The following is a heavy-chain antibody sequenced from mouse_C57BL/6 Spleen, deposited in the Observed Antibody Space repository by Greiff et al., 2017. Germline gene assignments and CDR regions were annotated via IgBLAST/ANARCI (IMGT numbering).Heavy chain of an antibody. Sequence: QVQLQQPGAELVKPGASVKLSCKASGYTFTSYWMHWVKQRPGQGLEWIGMIHPNSGSTKYNEKFKSKATLTVDKSSSTAYLQLSSLTSEDSAVYYCARLPDAMDYWGQGTSVTVSS. V-gene: IGHV1-64*01. CDR1: GYTFTSYW. CDR2: IHPNSGST. CDR3: ARLPDAMDY. J-gene: IGHJ4*01. D-gene: IGHD6-1*01.